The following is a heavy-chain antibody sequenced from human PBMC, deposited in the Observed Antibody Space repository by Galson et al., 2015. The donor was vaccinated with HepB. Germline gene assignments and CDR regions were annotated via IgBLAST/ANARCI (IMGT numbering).Heavy chain of an antibody. CDR1: GFTFSAYW. CDR2: IKQDGSEM. Sequence: SLRLSCAASGFTFSAYWMNWVRQAPGKGLEWVANIKQDGSEMYYVDSVKGRFTISRDNARNSLYLQMNSLRAEDTAVYYCATPFWEWELLPAEVYWGQGTLVTVSS. V-gene: IGHV3-7*03. CDR3: ATPFWEWELLPAEVY. D-gene: IGHD1-26*01. J-gene: IGHJ4*02.